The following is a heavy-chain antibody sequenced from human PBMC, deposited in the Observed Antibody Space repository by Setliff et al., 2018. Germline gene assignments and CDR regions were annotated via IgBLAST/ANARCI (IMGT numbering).Heavy chain of an antibody. Sequence: SETLSLTCAVCGESFSGYFWRWIRQSPGKGLEWIGSIHHTGTTFYNPSLESRVTISIDTSKKSFSLLLTSVTAADTAVYFCARGVGASFWTVYHAVLPMDVWGKGTTVTVSS. CDR1: GESFSGYF. CDR2: IHHTGTT. D-gene: IGHD3-3*01. V-gene: IGHV4-34*01. J-gene: IGHJ6*03. CDR3: ARGVGASFWTVYHAVLPMDV.